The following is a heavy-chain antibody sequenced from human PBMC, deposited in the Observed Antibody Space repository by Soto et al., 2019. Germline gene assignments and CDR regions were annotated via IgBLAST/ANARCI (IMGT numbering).Heavy chain of an antibody. J-gene: IGHJ4*02. Sequence: GGSLRLSCAASGFTFSSYAMSWVRQAPGKGLEWVSAISGSGGSTYFADSVKGRFTISRDNSKNTLYLQMNSLRAEDTAVYYCAKGGGDFWSGYYLDYWGQGTLVTVSS. CDR1: GFTFSSYA. D-gene: IGHD3-3*01. CDR3: AKGGGDFWSGYYLDY. V-gene: IGHV3-23*01. CDR2: ISGSGGST.